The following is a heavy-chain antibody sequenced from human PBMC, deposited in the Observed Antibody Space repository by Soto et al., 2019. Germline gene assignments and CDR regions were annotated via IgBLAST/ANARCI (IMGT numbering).Heavy chain of an antibody. CDR3: TRGGRGTSYYWQY. J-gene: IGHJ4*02. Sequence: QMQLVESGGALVKPGGSLRLSCAASGFTFSDYYMTWIRQAPGRGLEWVSHISSTSGDTNYADSVKGRFIISRDNAKNSLYLKMNSLRAGDTAVYYCTRGGRGTSYYWQYWGQGTLVTVSS. CDR1: GFTFSDYY. V-gene: IGHV3-11*06. CDR2: ISSTSGDT. D-gene: IGHD1-26*01.